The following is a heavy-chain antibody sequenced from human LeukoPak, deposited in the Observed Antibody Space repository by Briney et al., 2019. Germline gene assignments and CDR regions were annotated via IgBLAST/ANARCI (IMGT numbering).Heavy chain of an antibody. D-gene: IGHD3-3*01. CDR1: GFTFSSYA. Sequence: PGGSLRLSCAASGFTFSSYAMSWVRQAPGKGLEWVSIVSSSGGSTYYADSVEGRFTISRDNSKNTLYLEMNSLRAEDTAKYYCAKVLDFWSGYWRYYMDVWGKGTTVTVS. CDR2: VSSSGGST. CDR3: AKVLDFWSGYWRYYMDV. J-gene: IGHJ6*03. V-gene: IGHV3-23*01.